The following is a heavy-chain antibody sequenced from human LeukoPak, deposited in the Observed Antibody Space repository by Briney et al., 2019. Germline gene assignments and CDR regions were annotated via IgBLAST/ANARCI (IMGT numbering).Heavy chain of an antibody. J-gene: IGHJ4*02. V-gene: IGHV3-33*01. Sequence: GGSLRLSCAASGFTFSSYGMHWVRQAPGKGLEWVAVIWYDGSNEYYADSVKGRFTISRDNSKNTLYLQMNSLRAEDTAVYYCARAAIVGAIDYWGQGTLVTVSS. CDR2: IWYDGSNE. D-gene: IGHD1-26*01. CDR1: GFTFSSYG. CDR3: ARAAIVGAIDY.